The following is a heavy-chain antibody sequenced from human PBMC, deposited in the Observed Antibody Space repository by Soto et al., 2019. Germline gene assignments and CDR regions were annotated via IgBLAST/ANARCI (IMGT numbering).Heavy chain of an antibody. CDR1: GAYVSDFS. D-gene: IGHD1-7*01. Sequence: QVQQLESGPGLVKPWDTLSLTCTVSGAYVSDFSWSWIRQPAGKGLEWIGRITVNGITQYTPSFRSRVTRSMDTSRNQFSLNLHSATAADTALYYCARESGENWTYEAHWGQGTLVTVSS. V-gene: IGHV4-4*07. J-gene: IGHJ1*01. CDR2: ITVNGIT. CDR3: ARESGENWTYEAH.